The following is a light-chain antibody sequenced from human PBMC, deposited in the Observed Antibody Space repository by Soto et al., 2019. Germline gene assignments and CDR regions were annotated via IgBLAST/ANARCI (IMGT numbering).Light chain of an antibody. CDR3: SSYTTGSTLPWV. Sequence: QSALTQPASVSGSPGQSITISCTGSSDDIGTYEYVSWHQHHPGRAPKLIIFGVNDRPSGISDRFSGSKSGNTASLTIFGLQLEDEAVYYCSSYTTGSTLPWVLXTGTKLTVL. J-gene: IGLJ1*01. CDR1: SDDIGTYEY. CDR2: GVN. V-gene: IGLV2-14*01.